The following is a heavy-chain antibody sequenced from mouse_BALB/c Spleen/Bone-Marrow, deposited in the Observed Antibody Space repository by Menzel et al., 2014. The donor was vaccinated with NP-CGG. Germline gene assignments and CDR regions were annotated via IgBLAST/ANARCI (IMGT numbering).Heavy chain of an antibody. D-gene: IGHD1-1*01. CDR1: GYTFXSYW. Sequence: VQLKESGTVLARPGASVKMSCKASGYTFXSYWMHWVKQRPGQGLEWIGAIYPGNSDTSYNQKFKGKAKLTAVTSTSTAYMELSSLTNEDSAVYYCTRVITAVLATRAMDYWGQGSSVTVSS. CDR3: TRVITAVLATRAMDY. CDR2: IYPGNSDT. V-gene: IGHV1-5*01. J-gene: IGHJ4*01.